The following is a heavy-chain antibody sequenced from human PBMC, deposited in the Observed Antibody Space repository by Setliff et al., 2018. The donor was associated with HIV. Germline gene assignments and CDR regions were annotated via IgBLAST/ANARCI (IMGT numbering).Heavy chain of an antibody. CDR3: ARHSHYDRSGYYYHKMPDDAFDI. J-gene: IGHJ3*02. D-gene: IGHD3-22*01. CDR1: GYKFTGYW. Sequence: PGESLKISCKGSGYKFTGYWIGWARQMPGKSLEWMGIIYPGDSDTRYSPSFQGQVTISTDKSISTAFLQWSSLKASDTAMYYCARHSHYDRSGYYYHKMPDDAFDIWGQGTMVTVSS. V-gene: IGHV5-51*01. CDR2: IYPGDSDT.